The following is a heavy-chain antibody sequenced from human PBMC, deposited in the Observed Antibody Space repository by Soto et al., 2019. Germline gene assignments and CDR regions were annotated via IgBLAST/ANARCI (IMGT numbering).Heavy chain of an antibody. D-gene: IGHD3-22*01. CDR1: GGSISSGGYY. V-gene: IGHV4-31*11. CDR2: IYHSGST. CDR3: ARAVYYESSGYYSNFDY. Sequence: PSETLSLTCAVSGGSISSGGYYWSWIRQHPGKGLEWSGYIYHSGSTYHNPSLKSRVTISVDTSKNQFSLKLSSVTAADTAVYYCARAVYYESSGYYSNFDYWGQGTQVTVSS. J-gene: IGHJ4*02.